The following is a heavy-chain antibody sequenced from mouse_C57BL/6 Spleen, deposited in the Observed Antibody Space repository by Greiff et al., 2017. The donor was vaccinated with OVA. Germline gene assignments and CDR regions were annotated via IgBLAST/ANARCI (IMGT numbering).Heavy chain of an antibody. J-gene: IGHJ3*01. CDR3: ARVGTAQALAWCAY. Sequence: VQLQQSGPELVKPGASVKMSCKASGYTFTDYNMHWVKQSHGKSLEWIGYINPNNGGTSYNQKFKGKATLTVNKSSSTAYMELRSLTSEDSAVYYCARVGTAQALAWCAYWGQGTLVTVSA. CDR2: INPNNGGT. CDR1: GYTFTDYN. V-gene: IGHV1-22*01. D-gene: IGHD3-2*02.